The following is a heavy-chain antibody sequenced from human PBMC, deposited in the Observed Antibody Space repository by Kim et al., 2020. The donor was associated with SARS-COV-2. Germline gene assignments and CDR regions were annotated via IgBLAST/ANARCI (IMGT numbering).Heavy chain of an antibody. CDR1: GFTFSSYA. D-gene: IGHD3-10*01. V-gene: IGHV3-23*01. Sequence: GGSLRLSCAASGFTFSSYAMSWVRQAPGKGLEWVSAISGSGGSTYYADSVKGRFTISRDNSKNTLYLQMNSLRVEDTAVYYCSTRGRGRGAFDIWGQGTIVTVSP. J-gene: IGHJ3*02. CDR2: ISGSGGST. CDR3: STRGRGRGAFDI.